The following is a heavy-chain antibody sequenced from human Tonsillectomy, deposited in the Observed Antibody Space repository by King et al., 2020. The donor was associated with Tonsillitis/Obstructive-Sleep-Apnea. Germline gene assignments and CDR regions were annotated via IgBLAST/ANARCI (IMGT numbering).Heavy chain of an antibody. CDR3: ARGGGKYDHSKYRYYYYYKDV. D-gene: IGHD4-11*01. CDR1: GYIFTSYD. CDR2: MNPNSGNT. V-gene: IGHV1-8*01. J-gene: IGHJ6*03. Sequence: QLVQSGAEVKKPGASVKVSCKASGYIFTSYDINWVRQATGQGLEWMGWMNPNSGNTGYAQKFQGRVTMTRNTSISTAYMELSSLRSEDTAIYYCARGGGKYDHSKYRYYYYYKDVWGKGTTVTVSS.